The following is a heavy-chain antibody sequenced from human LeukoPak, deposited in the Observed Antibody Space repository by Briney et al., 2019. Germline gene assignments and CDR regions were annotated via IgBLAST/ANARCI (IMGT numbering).Heavy chain of an antibody. Sequence: EGSLRLSCAASGFTFSSYSMNWVRQAPGKGLEWVSSISSSSSYIYYADSVKGRFTISRDNAKNSLYLQMNSLRAEDTAVYYCASLRITMIVDDAFDIWGQGTMVTVSS. J-gene: IGHJ3*02. D-gene: IGHD3-22*01. CDR3: ASLRITMIVDDAFDI. V-gene: IGHV3-21*01. CDR1: GFTFSSYS. CDR2: ISSSSSYI.